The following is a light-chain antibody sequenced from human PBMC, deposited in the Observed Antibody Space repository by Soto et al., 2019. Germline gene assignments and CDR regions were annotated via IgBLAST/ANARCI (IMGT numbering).Light chain of an antibody. CDR2: GNS. V-gene: IGLV1-40*01. CDR1: SSNIGAGYD. J-gene: IGLJ3*02. CDR3: QSYDSSLSGCV. Sequence: QSVLTQPPSVSGAPGQRVTISCTGSSSNIGAGYDVKWYQQLPGTAPKLLIHGNSNRPSGVPDRFSGSKSGTSASLAITGLQAEDEADYYCQSYDSSLSGCVFGGGTKLTV.